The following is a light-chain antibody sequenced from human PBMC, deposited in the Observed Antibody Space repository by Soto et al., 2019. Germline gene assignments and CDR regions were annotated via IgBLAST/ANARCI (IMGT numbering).Light chain of an antibody. CDR2: DAS. V-gene: IGKV3-11*01. J-gene: IGKJ5*01. Sequence: EIVLTQSPATLSLSPRERATLSCRASQSVSSYLAGYQQKPGQGPRLLIYDASNRANGIPARLSGSGSGTDFALTSSSLEREDFAVYYCRQRSNWPLTVGQGTRLEIK. CDR3: RQRSNWPLT. CDR1: QSVSSY.